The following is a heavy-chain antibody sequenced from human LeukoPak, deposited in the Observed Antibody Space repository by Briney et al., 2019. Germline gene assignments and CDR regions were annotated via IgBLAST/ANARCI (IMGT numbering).Heavy chain of an antibody. CDR3: ARVRYYGSGSYGDY. V-gene: IGHV3-64*01. J-gene: IGHJ4*02. CDR2: ISSNGGST. D-gene: IGHD3-10*01. Sequence: PGGSLRLSCAASGFTFSSYAMHWVRQAPGKGLEYVSAISSNGGSTYYANSVKGRFTISRDNSKNTLYLQMGSLRAEDMAVYYCARVRYYGSGSYGDYWGQGTLVTVSP. CDR1: GFTFSSYA.